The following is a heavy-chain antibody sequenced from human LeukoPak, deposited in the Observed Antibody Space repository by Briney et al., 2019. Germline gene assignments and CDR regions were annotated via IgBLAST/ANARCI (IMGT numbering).Heavy chain of an antibody. J-gene: IGHJ5*02. Sequence: SETLSLTCSVSGGSISNSRYYWSWIRQPPGKGLEWIGYIFSSGITYYIPSLQSRVTISLDTSKNQFSLKLSSVTAADTAVYFCARHSSSSRGWFDPWGQGTLVTVSS. V-gene: IGHV4-61*05. CDR1: GGSISNSRYY. D-gene: IGHD6-6*01. CDR2: IFSSGIT. CDR3: ARHSSSSRGWFDP.